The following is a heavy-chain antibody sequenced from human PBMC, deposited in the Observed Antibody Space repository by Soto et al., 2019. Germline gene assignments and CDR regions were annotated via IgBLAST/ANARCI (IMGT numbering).Heavy chain of an antibody. J-gene: IGHJ5*02. CDR2: IYYSGST. V-gene: IGHV4-30-4*01. D-gene: IGHD3-10*01. CDR1: GGSISSGDYY. CDR3: ARDRDLDYYGSGSRLSGFDP. Sequence: PSETLSLTCTVSGGSISSGDYYWSWIRQPPGKGLEWIGYIYYSGSTYYNPSLKSRVTISVDTSKNQFSLKLSSVTAADTAVYYCARDRDLDYYGSGSRLSGFDPWGQGTLVTVSS.